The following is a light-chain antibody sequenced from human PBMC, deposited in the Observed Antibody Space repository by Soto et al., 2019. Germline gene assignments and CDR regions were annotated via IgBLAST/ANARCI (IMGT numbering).Light chain of an antibody. Sequence: EIVLTQSPGTLSLSPGERATLSCRASQSVNNNYLAWYQRQPGQAPRLLIYGASSRATGIPDRFSGSGSGTDFTLTISSLQSEDSAVYYCQQYKNWPPWTFGQGTKVEVK. CDR1: QSVNNNY. V-gene: IGKV3-20*01. J-gene: IGKJ1*01. CDR3: QQYKNWPPWT. CDR2: GAS.